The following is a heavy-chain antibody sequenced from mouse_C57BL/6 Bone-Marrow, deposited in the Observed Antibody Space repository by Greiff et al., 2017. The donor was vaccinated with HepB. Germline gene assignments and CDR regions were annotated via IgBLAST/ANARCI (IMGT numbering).Heavy chain of an antibody. CDR3: ARMPPISGYFDV. Sequence: VKLVESGPGILQPSQTLSLTCSFSGFSLSTFGMGVGWIRQPSGKGLEWLAHIWWDDDKYYNPALKSRLTISKDTSKNQVFLKIANVDTADTATYYCARMPPISGYFDVWGTGTTVTVSS. CDR2: IWWDDDK. CDR1: GFSLSTFGMG. V-gene: IGHV8-8*01. D-gene: IGHD6-1*01. J-gene: IGHJ1*03.